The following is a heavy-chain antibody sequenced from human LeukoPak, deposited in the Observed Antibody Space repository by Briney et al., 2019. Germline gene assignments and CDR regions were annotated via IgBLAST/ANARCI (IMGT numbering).Heavy chain of an antibody. V-gene: IGHV1-24*01. Sequence: ASVKVSCKVSGYTLTGLSMHWVRQAPGKGLEGMGGFDPEDGETIYAQKFQGRVTMTEDTSTDTAYMELSSLRSEDTAVYYCGSMVRGVIFNWGQGTLVTVSS. CDR1: GYTLTGLS. CDR2: FDPEDGET. J-gene: IGHJ4*02. CDR3: GSMVRGVIFN. D-gene: IGHD3-10*01.